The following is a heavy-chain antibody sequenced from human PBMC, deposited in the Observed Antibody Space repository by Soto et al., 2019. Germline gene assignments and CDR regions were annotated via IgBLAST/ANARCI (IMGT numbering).Heavy chain of an antibody. CDR3: ARGEGDYVWGSYRTYNWFDP. V-gene: IGHV3-48*02. D-gene: IGHD3-16*02. CDR2: ISSSSSTI. J-gene: IGHJ5*02. CDR1: GFTFSSYS. Sequence: EVQLVESGGGLVQPGGSLRLSCAASGFTFSSYSMNWVRQAPGKGLEWVSYISSSSSTIYYADSVKGRFTISRDNAKNSLYLQRSSLRDEDTAVYYCARGEGDYVWGSYRTYNWFDPWGQGTLVTVSS.